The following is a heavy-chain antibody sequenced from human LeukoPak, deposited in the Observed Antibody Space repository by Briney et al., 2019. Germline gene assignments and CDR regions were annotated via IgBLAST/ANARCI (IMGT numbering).Heavy chain of an antibody. Sequence: PGGSLRLSCAASGFSVSSNFMSWVRQAPGKGLEWVSVLYSGGYTVYADSVKGRSTISRDNSENTLYLQMNSLRADDTAVYYCVRASSTTAAGLFDFWGQGTLLTVSS. D-gene: IGHD6-13*01. CDR3: VRASSTTAAGLFDF. CDR2: LYSGGYT. J-gene: IGHJ4*02. V-gene: IGHV3-53*01. CDR1: GFSVSSNF.